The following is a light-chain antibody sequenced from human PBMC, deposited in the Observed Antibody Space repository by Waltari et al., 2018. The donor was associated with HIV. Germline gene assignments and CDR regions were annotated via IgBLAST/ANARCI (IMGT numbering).Light chain of an antibody. CDR1: SSNLGSNA. CDR2: TNN. CDR3: AAWDDSLSGHYV. Sequence: QSVLTQSPSASGTPGQRVTISCSGSSSNLGSNALDWYQHLPGPAPKLLIHTNNQRPSGIPDRFSGSKSGTSASLAISGLRSEDEADYYCAAWDDSLSGHYVFGTGTKVTVL. J-gene: IGLJ1*01. V-gene: IGLV1-47*02.